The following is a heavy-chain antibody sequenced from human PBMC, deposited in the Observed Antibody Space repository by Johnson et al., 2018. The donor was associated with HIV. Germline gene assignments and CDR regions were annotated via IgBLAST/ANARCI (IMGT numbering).Heavy chain of an antibody. Sequence: VQLVESGGGLVQPGRSLRLSCVASGFSFIDYAMIWVRQAPGKGLEWVSFISGGEDDTYYADSVKGRFTIYRDNSKNTLYLQMNSLRAEDTAVYYCAKDKEYSSSPGAFDIWGQGTMVTVSS. CDR1: GFSFIDYA. CDR2: ISGGEDDT. V-gene: IGHV3-23*04. J-gene: IGHJ3*02. D-gene: IGHD6-6*01. CDR3: AKDKEYSSSPGAFDI.